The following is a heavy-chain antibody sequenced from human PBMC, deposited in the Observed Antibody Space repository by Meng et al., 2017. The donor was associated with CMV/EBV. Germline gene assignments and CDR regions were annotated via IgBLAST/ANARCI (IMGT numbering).Heavy chain of an antibody. CDR2: ISWNSGSI. V-gene: IGHV3-9*01. CDR1: GFTFDDYA. D-gene: IGHD4-23*01. Sequence: SLKISCAASGFTFDDYAMHWVRQAPGKGLEWVSGISWNSGSIGYADSVKGRFTISRDNAKNSLYLQMNSLRAEDTAVYYCARDPPTVVMVYYFDYWGQGTLVTVSS. CDR3: ARDPPTVVMVYYFDY. J-gene: IGHJ4*02.